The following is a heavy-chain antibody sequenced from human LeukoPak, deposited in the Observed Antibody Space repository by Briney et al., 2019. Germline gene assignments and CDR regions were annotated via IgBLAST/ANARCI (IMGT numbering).Heavy chain of an antibody. CDR2: MNPNSGNT. V-gene: IGHV1-8*01. Sequence: EASVKVSCKASGYTFISYDINWVRQATGQGLEWMGWMNPNSGNTGYAQKFQGRVTMTRNTSISTAYMELSSLRSEDTAVYYCAATLGTPANFDYWGQGTLVTVSS. CDR3: AATLGTPANFDY. CDR1: GYTFISYD. J-gene: IGHJ4*02. D-gene: IGHD4-23*01.